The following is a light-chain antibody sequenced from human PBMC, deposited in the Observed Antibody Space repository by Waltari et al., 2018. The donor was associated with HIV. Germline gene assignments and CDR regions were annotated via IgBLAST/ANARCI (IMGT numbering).Light chain of an antibody. CDR3: ATWDISLSAVV. CDR2: RDN. V-gene: IGLV10-54*04. J-gene: IGLJ2*01. Sequence: STLTCTGNSNNVGNQGAAWLQQHQGHPPKLLSYRDNKRPSGISERFSASRSGNTASLTITGVQPEDEADYFCATWDISLSAVVFGGGTTLTVL. CDR1: SNNVGNQG.